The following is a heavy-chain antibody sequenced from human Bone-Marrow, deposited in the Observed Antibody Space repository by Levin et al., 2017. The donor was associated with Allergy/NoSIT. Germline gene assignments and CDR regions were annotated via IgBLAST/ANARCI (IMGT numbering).Heavy chain of an antibody. V-gene: IGHV3-33*01. D-gene: IGHD6-19*01. Sequence: QTGGSLRLSCAASAFTFSNYGMNWVRQAPGKGLEWVAVIWSDGSNKYYADSVKGRFTISRDNSKNTLYLQMNSLRAEDTAVYYCARSYSSGWYEGYSDYWGQGTLVTVSS. J-gene: IGHJ4*02. CDR1: AFTFSNYG. CDR3: ARSYSSGWYEGYSDY. CDR2: IWSDGSNK.